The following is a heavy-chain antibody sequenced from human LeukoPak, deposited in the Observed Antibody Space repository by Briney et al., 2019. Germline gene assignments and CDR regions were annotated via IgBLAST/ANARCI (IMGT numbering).Heavy chain of an antibody. J-gene: IGHJ3*02. CDR2: ISSSSSYI. CDR1: GFTFSSYS. V-gene: IGHV3-21*01. CDR3: AREYCSGGSCYSDAFDI. D-gene: IGHD2-15*01. Sequence: GGSLRLSCAASGFTFSSYSMNWVRQAPGKGLEWVSSISSSSSYIYYADSVKGRFTISRDNAKSSLYLQMNSLRAEDTAVYYCAREYCSGGSCYSDAFDIWGQGTMVTVSS.